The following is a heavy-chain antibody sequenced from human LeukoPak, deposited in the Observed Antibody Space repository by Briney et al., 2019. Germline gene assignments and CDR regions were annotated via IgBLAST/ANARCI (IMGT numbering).Heavy chain of an antibody. V-gene: IGHV4-61*02. Sequence: SQTLSLTCTVSGGSISSGSYYWSWIRQPAGKGLEWIGRIYTSGSTNYNPSLKSRVTISVDTSKNQFSLKPSSVTAADTAVYYCAREGYYDSSGYDYWGQGTLVTVSS. CDR1: GGSISSGSYY. CDR3: AREGYYDSSGYDY. J-gene: IGHJ4*02. CDR2: IYTSGST. D-gene: IGHD3-22*01.